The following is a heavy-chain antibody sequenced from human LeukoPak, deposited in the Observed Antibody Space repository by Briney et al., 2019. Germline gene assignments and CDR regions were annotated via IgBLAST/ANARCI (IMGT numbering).Heavy chain of an antibody. V-gene: IGHV4-59*08. CDR2: VHYTGGT. CDR1: GASTSSDY. D-gene: IGHD6-6*01. Sequence: PSETLSLTCTVSGASTSSDYWGWIRQPPGKGLEWIGYVHYTGGTNYNPSFKSRVGLSVDTSRTQVSLKLTSVTAADTAVYYCATLAIAGRPKRAFDLWGQGTMVIVSS. CDR3: ATLAIAGRPKRAFDL. J-gene: IGHJ3*01.